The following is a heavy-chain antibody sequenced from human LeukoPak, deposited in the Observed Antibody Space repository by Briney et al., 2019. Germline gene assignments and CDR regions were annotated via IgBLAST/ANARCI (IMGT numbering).Heavy chain of an antibody. CDR2: ISTYNGNT. D-gene: IGHD6-13*01. J-gene: IGHJ5*02. V-gene: IGHV1-18*01. Sequence: ASVKVSCKASGYTFINYGISWVRQAPGQGLEWMGWISTYNGNTNYAQNFQGRVTMTTDTFTSTAYMELRSLRSDDTAVYYCARVARSARVAAAAGWFDPWGQGTLVTVSS. CDR3: ARVARSARVAAAAGWFDP. CDR1: GYTFINYG.